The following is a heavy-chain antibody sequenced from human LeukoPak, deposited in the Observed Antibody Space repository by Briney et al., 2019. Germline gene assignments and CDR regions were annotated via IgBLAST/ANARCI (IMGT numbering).Heavy chain of an antibody. J-gene: IGHJ4*02. V-gene: IGHV1-24*01. CDR2: FDPEDGET. Sequence: ASVKVSCKVSGYSLTELSMHWVRQAPGKGLEWVGGFDPEDGETIYAQQFQGRGTMTEDTSTDTAYMELSSLRSEDTAVNYCATDPRLLIGAPSLGLFDYWAQGTLVTVPS. CDR1: GYSLTELS. CDR3: ATDPRLLIGAPSLGLFDY. D-gene: IGHD1-26*01.